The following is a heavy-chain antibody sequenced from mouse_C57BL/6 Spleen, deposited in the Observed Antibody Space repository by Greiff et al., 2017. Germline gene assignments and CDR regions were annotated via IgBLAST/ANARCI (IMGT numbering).Heavy chain of an antibody. CDR3: ARGIYYGNYGYAMDY. J-gene: IGHJ4*01. Sequence: VQLQQSGPELVKPGASVKISCKASGYAFSSSWMNWVKQRPGKGLEWIGRIYPGDGDTNYNGKFKGKATLTADKSSSTAYMQLSSLTSEDSAVYLCARGIYYGNYGYAMDYWGQGTSVTVSS. CDR2: IYPGDGDT. CDR1: GYAFSSSW. V-gene: IGHV1-82*01. D-gene: IGHD2-1*01.